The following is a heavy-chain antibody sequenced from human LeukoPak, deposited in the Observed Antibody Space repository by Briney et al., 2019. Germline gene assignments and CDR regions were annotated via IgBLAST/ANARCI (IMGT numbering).Heavy chain of an antibody. V-gene: IGHV1-2*02. Sequence: ASEKVSCKASGYTFTGYYMHWVRQDPGQGLEWMGWINPNSGGTNYAQKFQGRVTMTRETSISTAYMELSRLRSDDTAVYYCAKRAVPNPFFFDPWGQGTLVTVSS. J-gene: IGHJ5*02. CDR3: AKRAVPNPFFFDP. D-gene: IGHD6-19*01. CDR2: INPNSGGT. CDR1: GYTFTGYY.